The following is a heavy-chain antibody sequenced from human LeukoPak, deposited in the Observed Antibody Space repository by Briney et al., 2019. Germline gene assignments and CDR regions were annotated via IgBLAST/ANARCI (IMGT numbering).Heavy chain of an antibody. J-gene: IGHJ6*02. CDR2: VRSKNYRGTA. Sequence: PGGSLRLSCIASGFSFADHAMSWVRQAPGKGLEWVAFVRSKNYRGTAEYAASVRGRFTISRDDSMSIAYLQMNSLETEDTAVYFCARGPIDLWLYYGTDVWGQGTTVIVSS. V-gene: IGHV3-49*04. CDR1: GFSFADHA. D-gene: IGHD5-18*01. CDR3: ARGPIDLWLYYGTDV.